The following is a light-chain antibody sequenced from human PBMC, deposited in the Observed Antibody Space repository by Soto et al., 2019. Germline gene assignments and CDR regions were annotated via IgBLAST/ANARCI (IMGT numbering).Light chain of an antibody. J-gene: IGKJ3*01. CDR1: QSVLYSSNNKNY. CDR2: WAS. CDR3: QQYESIPFT. Sequence: DIVMTQSPDSLAVSLGERATINCKSSQSVLYSSNNKNYLAWYQHKPGQPPKLLIYWASTRESGVPDRFSGSGSGTDFTLTISSLKAEDVAVYYCQQYESIPFTFGPGTKVDIK. V-gene: IGKV4-1*01.